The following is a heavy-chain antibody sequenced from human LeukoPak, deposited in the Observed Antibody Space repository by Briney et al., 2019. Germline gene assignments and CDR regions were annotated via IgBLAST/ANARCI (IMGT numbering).Heavy chain of an antibody. CDR3: ARDRIRITIFGVVITDAFGI. CDR1: GFTFSDYY. Sequence: GGSLRLSCAASGFTFSDYYMSWIRQAPGKGLEWVSYISSRGSTIYYADSVKGRFTISRDNAKNPLYLQMNSLRAEDTAVYYCARDRIRITIFGVVITDAFGIWGQGTMVTVSS. J-gene: IGHJ3*02. D-gene: IGHD3-3*01. V-gene: IGHV3-11*01. CDR2: ISSRGSTI.